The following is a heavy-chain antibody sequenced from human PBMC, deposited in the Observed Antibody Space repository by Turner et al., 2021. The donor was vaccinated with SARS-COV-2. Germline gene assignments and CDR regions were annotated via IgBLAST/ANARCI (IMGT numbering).Heavy chain of an antibody. CDR1: GFTFSSYG. Sequence: QVQLVESGGGVVQPGRSLRLSCAASGFTFSSYGMHWVRQAPGKGLGLVAVIWYAGSYKYYADSVKGRFTISRDNSKNTLYLQMNSLRAEDTALYYCARDGGTGTTFPFFDYWGQGTLVTVSS. J-gene: IGHJ4*02. CDR3: ARDGGTGTTFPFFDY. V-gene: IGHV3-33*01. D-gene: IGHD1-7*01. CDR2: IWYAGSYK.